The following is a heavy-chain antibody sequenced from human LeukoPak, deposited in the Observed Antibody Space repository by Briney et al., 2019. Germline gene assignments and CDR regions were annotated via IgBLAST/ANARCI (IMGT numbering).Heavy chain of an antibody. CDR1: GGTFSSYA. Sequence: GASVKVSCKASGGTFSSYAISRVRQAPGQGLEWMGGIIPIFGTANYAQKFQGRVTITTDESTSTAYMELSSLRSEDTAVYYCARGALARYYYYYMDVWGKGTTVTVSS. CDR3: ARGALARYYYYYMDV. CDR2: IIPIFGTA. V-gene: IGHV1-69*05. D-gene: IGHD3-3*02. J-gene: IGHJ6*03.